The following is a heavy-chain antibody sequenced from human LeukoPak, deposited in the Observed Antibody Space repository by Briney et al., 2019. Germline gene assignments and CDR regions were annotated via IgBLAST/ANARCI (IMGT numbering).Heavy chain of an antibody. D-gene: IGHD6-19*01. V-gene: IGHV3-30*02. CDR2: IRYDGSNK. CDR3: AKDRRSSSSGWYFDY. CDR1: GFTFSSYG. Sequence: PGGSLRLSCAASGFTFSSYGMHWFRQAPGKGLEWVAFIRYDGSNKYYADSVKGRFTISRDNSKNTLYLQMNSLRAEDTAVYYCAKDRRSSSSGWYFDYWGQGTLVTVAS. J-gene: IGHJ4*02.